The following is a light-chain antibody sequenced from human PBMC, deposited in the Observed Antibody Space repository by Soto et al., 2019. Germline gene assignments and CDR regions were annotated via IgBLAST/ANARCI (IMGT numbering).Light chain of an antibody. CDR1: SSDVGDYNY. Sequence: QSALTQPASVSGSPGQSITISCTGTSSDVGDYNYVSWYQQHPGKAPKLMIYDVSYRPSGVSGRFSGSKSGNTASLTISGLQAEDEANYYCCSYTRSSTLVFGGGTKLTVL. CDR3: CSYTRSSTLV. V-gene: IGLV2-14*03. CDR2: DVS. J-gene: IGLJ2*01.